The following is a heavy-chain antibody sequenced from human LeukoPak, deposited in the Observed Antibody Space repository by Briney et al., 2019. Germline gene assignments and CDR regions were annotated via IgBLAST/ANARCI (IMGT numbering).Heavy chain of an antibody. CDR3: TRSVTMVRGIHDTFDI. CDR2: ISPYSGNT. J-gene: IGHJ3*02. CDR1: GYTFSSYG. Sequence: PGASVKVSCKASGYTFSSYGINRVRQAPGQGLEWMGWISPYSGNTNYAQNLQGRVTMTTDTSTSTAYMELRSLRSDETDVYYCTRSVTMVRGIHDTFDIWGQGTLVTVSS. D-gene: IGHD3-10*01. V-gene: IGHV1-18*01.